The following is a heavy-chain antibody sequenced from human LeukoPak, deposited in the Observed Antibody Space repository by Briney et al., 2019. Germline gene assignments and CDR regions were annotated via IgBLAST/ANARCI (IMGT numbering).Heavy chain of an antibody. J-gene: IGHJ4*02. Sequence: ASVKVSCKASGYTFTGYYMHWVRQAPGQGLEWMGWINPNSGGTNYAQKFQGRVTMTRDMSTSTVYMELSSLRSEDTAVYYCAREGPGTMVRGVIIPNLFDYWGQGTLVTVSS. V-gene: IGHV1-2*02. CDR2: INPNSGGT. CDR1: GYTFTGYY. CDR3: AREGPGTMVRGVIIPNLFDY. D-gene: IGHD3-10*01.